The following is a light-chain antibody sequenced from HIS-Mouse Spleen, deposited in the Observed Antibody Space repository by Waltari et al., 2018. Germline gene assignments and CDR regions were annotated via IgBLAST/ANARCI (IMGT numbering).Light chain of an antibody. CDR2: EVS. V-gene: IGLV2-14*01. Sequence: QSALTQPASVSGSPGQSITISCTGTSSDLGGYNYVSWYQQHPGKAPKLLIYEVSNRPSGVSNRFSGSKSGNTASLTISGLQAEDEADYYCRSYTSSSTRVFGGGTKLTVL. CDR1: SSDLGGYNY. J-gene: IGLJ2*01. CDR3: RSYTSSSTRV.